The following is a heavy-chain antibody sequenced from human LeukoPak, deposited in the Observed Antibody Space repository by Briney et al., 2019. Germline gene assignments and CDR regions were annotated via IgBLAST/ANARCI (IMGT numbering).Heavy chain of an antibody. D-gene: IGHD5-18*01. J-gene: IGHJ4*02. V-gene: IGHV4-4*07. CDR1: GGSISTYY. CDR3: ARDVGGYNYGYSLDY. Sequence: SETLSLTCTVSGGSISTYYCSWIRQPAGKGLEWIGRIYTSGSTSYNSSLKSRVTMSVDTSKNQFSLKLSSVTAADTAVYYCARDVGGYNYGYSLDYWGQGTLVTVSS. CDR2: IYTSGST.